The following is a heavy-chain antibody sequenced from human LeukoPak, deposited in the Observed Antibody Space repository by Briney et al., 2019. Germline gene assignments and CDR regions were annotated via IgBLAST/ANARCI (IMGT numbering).Heavy chain of an antibody. CDR2: ISGISGSTT. J-gene: IGHJ6*02. V-gene: IGHV3-23*01. CDR3: AKNYASGRGVPYAMDV. D-gene: IGHD3-10*01. CDR1: GFNFADHA. Sequence: GGSLRLSCAASGFNFADHAMKWVRQAPGKGLEWVSAISGISGSTTIYADSVKGRFAVSRDNSRNTLFLQMNSLRAEDTAVYYCAKNYASGRGVPYAMDVWGQGTTVTVAS.